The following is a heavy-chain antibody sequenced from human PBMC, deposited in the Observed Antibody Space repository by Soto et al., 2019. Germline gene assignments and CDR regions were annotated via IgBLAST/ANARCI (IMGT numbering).Heavy chain of an antibody. J-gene: IGHJ6*02. Sequence: ASVKVSCKASGGTFSSYAISWVRQAPGQGLEWMGWISAYNGNTNYAQKLQGRVTMTTDTSTSTAYMELRSLRSDDKAVYYCARDTGLYPKSMYRSSLGYYYYYHGMDVWGQGTKVTV. V-gene: IGHV1-18*01. CDR2: ISAYNGNT. CDR3: ARDTGLYPKSMYRSSLGYYYYYHGMDV. CDR1: GGTFSSYA. D-gene: IGHD6-13*01.